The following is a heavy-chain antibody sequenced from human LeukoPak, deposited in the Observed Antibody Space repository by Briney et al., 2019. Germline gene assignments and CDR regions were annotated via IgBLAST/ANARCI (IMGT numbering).Heavy chain of an antibody. CDR2: ISWNSGSI. CDR3: ARDYYGSGSYLGYYYYYMDV. J-gene: IGHJ6*03. Sequence: GGSLRLSCAASGFTFDDYAMHWVRQAPGKGLEWVSGISWNSGSIGYADSVKGRFTISRDNAKNSLYLQMNSLRAEDTTVYYCARDYYGSGSYLGYYYYYMDVWGKGTTVTVSS. D-gene: IGHD3-10*01. V-gene: IGHV3-9*01. CDR1: GFTFDDYA.